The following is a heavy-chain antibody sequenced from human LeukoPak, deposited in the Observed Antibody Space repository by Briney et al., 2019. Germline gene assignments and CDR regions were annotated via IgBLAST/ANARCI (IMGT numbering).Heavy chain of an antibody. J-gene: IGHJ4*02. CDR3: ARGGLIAAGTDY. Sequence: PSETLSLTCAVYGGSVSGYYWSWIRQPPGKGLEWIGEINHSGSTNYNPSLKSRVTISVDTSKNQFSLKLRSVTAADTAVCYCARGGLIAAGTDYWGQGTLVTVSS. CDR2: INHSGST. D-gene: IGHD6-13*01. CDR1: GGSVSGYY. V-gene: IGHV4-34*01.